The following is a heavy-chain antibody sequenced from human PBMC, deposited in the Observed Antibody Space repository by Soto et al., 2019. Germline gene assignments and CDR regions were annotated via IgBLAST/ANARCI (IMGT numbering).Heavy chain of an antibody. CDR1: GGSISNYY. J-gene: IGHJ4*02. CDR2: IYYRGNT. CDR3: ARHPGYYDILTGYSTYYFDY. D-gene: IGHD3-9*01. V-gene: IGHV4-59*08. Sequence: QVQLQESGPGLVKPSETLSLTCTVSGGSISNYYWSWIRQPPGKGLEWIGYIYYRGNTNSNPSLKSRVTISLDTSKNQCSLKLSSVTAADTAVYYCARHPGYYDILTGYSTYYFDYWGQGILVTVSS.